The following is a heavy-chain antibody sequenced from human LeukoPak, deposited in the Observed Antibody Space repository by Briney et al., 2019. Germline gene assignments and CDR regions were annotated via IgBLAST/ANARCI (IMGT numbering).Heavy chain of an antibody. CDR1: GYTFTGYY. J-gene: IGHJ5*02. CDR2: IKVNSGGT. V-gene: IGHV1-2*02. CDR3: ARANIVVVPAAGGWFDP. Sequence: GASVKVSCKASGYTFTGYYMHWVRQAPGQGPEWMGWIKVNSGGTNYAQKFQGRVTMTRDTSISTAYMELSRLRSDDTAVYYCARANIVVVPAAGGWFDPWGQGTLVTVSS. D-gene: IGHD2-2*01.